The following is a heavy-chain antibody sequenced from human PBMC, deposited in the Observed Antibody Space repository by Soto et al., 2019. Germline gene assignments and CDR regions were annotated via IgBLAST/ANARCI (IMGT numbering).Heavy chain of an antibody. CDR2: ISDSGDRT. CDR3: AKDRGIIVKAGDAFDV. Sequence: EVQLMESGGGLVQPGGSWSLSLEGSGFTLSSFPLSWVRKAPGKGLEWFSYISDSGDRTYYADSVKGRFTISRDRSKNTVSLQMNTLRAEDTALYYCAKDRGIIVKAGDAFDVWGQGTMVTVSS. D-gene: IGHD3-16*02. V-gene: IGHV3-23*01. J-gene: IGHJ3*01. CDR1: GFTLSSFP.